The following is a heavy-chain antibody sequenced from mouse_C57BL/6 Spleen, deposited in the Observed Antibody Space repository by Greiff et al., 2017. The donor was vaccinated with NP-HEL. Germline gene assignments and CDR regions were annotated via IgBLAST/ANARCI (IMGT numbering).Heavy chain of an antibody. D-gene: IGHD1-1*01. V-gene: IGHV5-16*01. CDR1: GFTFSDYY. CDR2: INYDGSST. CDR3: ARWGGSSYPMDY. Sequence: EVQVVESEGGLVQPGSSMKLSCTASGFTFSDYYMAWVRQVPEKGLEWVANINYDGSSTYYLDSLKSRFIISRDNAKNILYLQMSSLKSEDTATYYCARWGGSSYPMDYWGQGTSVTVSS. J-gene: IGHJ4*01.